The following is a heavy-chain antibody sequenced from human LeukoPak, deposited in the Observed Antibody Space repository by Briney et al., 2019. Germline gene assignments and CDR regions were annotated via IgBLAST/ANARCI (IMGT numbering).Heavy chain of an antibody. CDR3: AREAYRPDY. CDR1: GFTLSDYY. Sequence: GGSLRLSCAASGFTLSDYYMSWILQAPGKGLEWVSYISSSGSTIFYADSVKGRFTISRDNAKNSVFLQMNSLRAEDTAVYYCAREAYRPDYWGQGTLVTVSS. CDR2: ISSSGSTI. D-gene: IGHD2-21*01. J-gene: IGHJ4*02. V-gene: IGHV3-11*01.